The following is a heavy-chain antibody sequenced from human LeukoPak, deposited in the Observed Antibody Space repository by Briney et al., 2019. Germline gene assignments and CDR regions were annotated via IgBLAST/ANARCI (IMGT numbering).Heavy chain of an antibody. J-gene: IGHJ4*02. CDR1: GFTFSSYA. Sequence: LRLSCAASGFTFSSYAMHWVRQAPGKGLEWVAVISYDGSNKYYADSVKGRFTISRDNSKNTLYLQMNSLRAEDTAVYYCARDPLDDSSGYYPPSFDYWGQGTLVTVSS. CDR3: ARDPLDDSSGYYPPSFDY. CDR2: ISYDGSNK. V-gene: IGHV3-30*04. D-gene: IGHD3-22*01.